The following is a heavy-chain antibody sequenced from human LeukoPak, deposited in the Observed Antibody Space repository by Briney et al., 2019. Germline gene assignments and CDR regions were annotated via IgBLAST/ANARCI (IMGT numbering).Heavy chain of an antibody. Sequence: GGSLRLSCAASGVTVSSNYMSWVRQAPGMGLEWVSVIYSGGSTYYADSVKGRFTISRDNSKNTLYLQMNSLRAEDTAVYYCARYPRTMGWYDYWGQGTLVTVSS. CDR3: ARYPRTMGWYDY. CDR2: IYSGGST. J-gene: IGHJ4*02. CDR1: GVTVSSNY. D-gene: IGHD6-19*01. V-gene: IGHV3-66*01.